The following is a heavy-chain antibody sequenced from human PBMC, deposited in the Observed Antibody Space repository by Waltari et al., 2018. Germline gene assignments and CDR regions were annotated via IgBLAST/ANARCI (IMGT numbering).Heavy chain of an antibody. Sequence: QVQLVQSGAEVKNPGASVEVACKASGYPFTAYYMPWMRKPPGHGLEWMGWINPNSGGTNYAQKFQGRVPMTRDTSISTAYMELSRLRSDDTAVYYCAREDIVATTGGFDYWGQGTLVTVSS. D-gene: IGHD5-12*01. CDR3: AREDIVATTGGFDY. V-gene: IGHV1-2*02. CDR2: INPNSGGT. J-gene: IGHJ4*02. CDR1: GYPFTAYY.